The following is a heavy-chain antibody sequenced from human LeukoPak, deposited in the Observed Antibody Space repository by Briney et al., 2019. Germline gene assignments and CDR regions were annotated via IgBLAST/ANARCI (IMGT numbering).Heavy chain of an antibody. Sequence: RTGVSLRLSCPASGFTFSSYAMSWVRQAPGKGLEWVSSIIGSGDITYYADSVKGRFTISRDNSKNTLYLQMNSLRAEDTAVYYCARDPYYGDSKGDYWGQGTLVTVSS. CDR2: IIGSGDIT. CDR3: ARDPYYGDSKGDY. D-gene: IGHD4-17*01. CDR1: GFTFSSYA. V-gene: IGHV3-23*01. J-gene: IGHJ4*02.